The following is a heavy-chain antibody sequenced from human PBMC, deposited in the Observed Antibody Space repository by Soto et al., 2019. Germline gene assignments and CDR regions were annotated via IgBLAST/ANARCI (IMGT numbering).Heavy chain of an antibody. CDR1: GFTFSSYA. V-gene: IGHV3-23*01. CDR2: ISGSGGTA. D-gene: IGHD2-8*02. CDR3: AKGLGQYWNFDY. J-gene: IGHJ4*02. Sequence: EVQLLESGGGSVQPGGSLRLYCAASGFTFSSYAMHWVRRPPGKGLEWVSSISGSGGTAYYADSVKGRFSISRDSLVNTLYLQMNSLRAEDTAVYYCAKGLGQYWNFDYWVQGTLVTVSP.